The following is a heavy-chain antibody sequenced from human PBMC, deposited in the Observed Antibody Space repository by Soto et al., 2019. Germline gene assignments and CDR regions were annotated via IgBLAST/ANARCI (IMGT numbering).Heavy chain of an antibody. CDR3: AKAIRNGWSHGDWYFDL. CDR2: ISGSGGTT. D-gene: IGHD6-19*01. CDR1: GFTFVNYA. J-gene: IGHJ2*01. V-gene: IGHV3-23*01. Sequence: EVQLLESGGGLVQPGGSLRLSCVASGFTFVNYAVSWVRQAPGKRLEWVSTISGSGGTTYYADSVKGRFTISRDNSKNTVYLEMNSLTAEDTAVYYCAKAIRNGWSHGDWYFDLWGRGTLVTVSS.